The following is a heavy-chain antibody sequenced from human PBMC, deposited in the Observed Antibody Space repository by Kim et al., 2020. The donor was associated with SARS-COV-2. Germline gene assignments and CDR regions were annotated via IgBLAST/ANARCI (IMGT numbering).Heavy chain of an antibody. V-gene: IGHV4-34*01. CDR3: ARFLRYFDWLPLGNWFDP. Sequence: SETLSLTCAVYGGSFSGYYWSWIRQPPGKGLEWIGEINHSGSTNYNPSLKSRVTISVDTSKNQFSLKLSSVTAADTAVYYCARFLRYFDWLPLGNWFDPWGQGTLVTVSS. CDR1: GGSFSGYY. CDR2: INHSGST. D-gene: IGHD3-9*01. J-gene: IGHJ5*02.